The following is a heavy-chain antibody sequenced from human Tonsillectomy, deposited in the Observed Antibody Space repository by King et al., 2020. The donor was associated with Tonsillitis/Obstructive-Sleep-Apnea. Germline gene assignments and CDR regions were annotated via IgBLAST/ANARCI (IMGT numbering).Heavy chain of an antibody. D-gene: IGHD3-3*01. CDR3: ARDRGNDFWSTYYSYYMDV. Sequence: VQLVESGGGLVKPGGSLRLSCAASGFTFSDYYMNWIRQAPGKGLEWVSYITSTGSTIYYADSVKGRFTISRHNAKNSLYLQMNSLRAEDTAVYYCARDRGNDFWSTYYSYYMDVWGKGTTVTVSS. CDR1: GFTFSDYY. J-gene: IGHJ6*03. V-gene: IGHV3-11*01. CDR2: ITSTGSTI.